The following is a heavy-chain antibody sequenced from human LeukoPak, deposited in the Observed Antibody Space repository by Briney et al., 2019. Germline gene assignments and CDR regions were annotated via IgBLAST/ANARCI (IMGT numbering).Heavy chain of an antibody. CDR2: ISAYNGAT. D-gene: IGHD6-13*01. CDR1: GYTFTRYG. CDR3: ARDYSSSWYYFDY. V-gene: IGHV1-18*01. J-gene: IGHJ4*02. Sequence: ASVKVSXKASGYTFTRYGISWVRQAPGQGLEWMGWISAYNGATNYAQKVHGRVTMTTDTSTSTVYMELRSLRYDDTAVYYCARDYSSSWYYFDYWGQGSLVTVSS.